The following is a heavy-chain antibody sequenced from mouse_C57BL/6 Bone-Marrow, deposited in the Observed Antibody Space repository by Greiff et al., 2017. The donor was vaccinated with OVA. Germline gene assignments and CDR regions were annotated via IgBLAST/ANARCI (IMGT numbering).Heavy chain of an antibody. J-gene: IGHJ4*01. V-gene: IGHV1-55*01. Sequence: VQLQQPGAELVQPGASVKMSCKASGYTFTSYWITWVKQRPGQGLEWIGDIYPGSGSTKYNEKFKSKATLTVDTSSSTAYMQLSSLTSEDSAVYYCARWGTTVVPYYAMDYWGQGTSVTVSS. CDR1: GYTFTSYW. CDR3: ARWGTTVVPYYAMDY. CDR2: IYPGSGST. D-gene: IGHD1-1*01.